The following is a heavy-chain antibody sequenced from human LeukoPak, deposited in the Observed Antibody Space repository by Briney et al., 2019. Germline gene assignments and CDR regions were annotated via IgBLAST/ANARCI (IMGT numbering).Heavy chain of an antibody. Sequence: SETLSLTCAVYGGSFSGYYWSWIRQPPGKGLEWIGEINHSGSTNYNPSLKSRVTISVDTSKNQFPLKLSSVTAADTAVYYCARGSGSYSFDYWGQGTLVTVSS. CDR3: ARGSGSYSFDY. D-gene: IGHD1-26*01. V-gene: IGHV4-34*01. J-gene: IGHJ4*02. CDR2: INHSGST. CDR1: GGSFSGYY.